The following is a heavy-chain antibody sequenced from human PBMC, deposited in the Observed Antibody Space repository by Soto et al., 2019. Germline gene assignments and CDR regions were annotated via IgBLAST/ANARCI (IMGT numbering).Heavy chain of an antibody. V-gene: IGHV4-59*01. Sequence: QVQLQESGPGLVKPSETLSLTCTVSGGSISSYYLSWIRQPPGKGLEWIGYIYYSGSTNYNPSLKSRVTISVDTSKNQFSLKLSSVTAADTAVYYCARRWGTSFDYWGQGTLVTVSS. CDR2: IYYSGST. CDR3: ARRWGTSFDY. CDR1: GGSISSYY. J-gene: IGHJ4*02. D-gene: IGHD7-27*01.